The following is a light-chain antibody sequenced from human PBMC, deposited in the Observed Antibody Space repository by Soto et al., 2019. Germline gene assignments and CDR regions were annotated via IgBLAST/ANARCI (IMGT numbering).Light chain of an antibody. V-gene: IGLV2-11*01. Sequence: HSALTQPRSVSGSPGQSVTISCTGTSSDVGGYNYVSWYQQHPGKAPKLIIYDVSKRPSGVPDRFSGSKSGNTASLTISGLQAEDDADYYCCSSAGTYTSVFGGGTKLTVL. J-gene: IGLJ3*02. CDR3: CSSAGTYTSV. CDR2: DVS. CDR1: SSDVGGYNY.